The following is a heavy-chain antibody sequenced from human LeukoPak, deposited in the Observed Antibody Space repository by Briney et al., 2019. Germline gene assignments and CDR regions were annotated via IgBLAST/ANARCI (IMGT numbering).Heavy chain of an antibody. V-gene: IGHV4-34*01. CDR2: INHSGST. Sequence: SETLSLTCAVYGGSFSGYYWSCIRQPPGKGLEWIGEINHSGSTNYNPSLKSRVTISVDTSKNQFSLKLSSVTAADTAVYYCARGESVVVAAKDFDYWGQGTLVTVSS. CDR1: GGSFSGYY. CDR3: ARGESVVVAAKDFDY. J-gene: IGHJ4*02. D-gene: IGHD2-15*01.